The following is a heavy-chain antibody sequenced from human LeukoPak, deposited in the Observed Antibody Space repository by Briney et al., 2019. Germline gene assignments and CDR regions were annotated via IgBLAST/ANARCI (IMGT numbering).Heavy chain of an antibody. J-gene: IGHJ4*02. CDR2: IYPGDSDT. CDR1: GYSFTNYW. Sequence: GESLKISCKGSGYSFTNYWIGRVRQMPGKGLEWMGIIYPGDSDTRYSPSLQGQVTISADKSISTAYLQWSSLKAPDTAIYFCARLDCSGGNCYGLGYWGQGTLVTVSS. V-gene: IGHV5-51*01. D-gene: IGHD2-15*01. CDR3: ARLDCSGGNCYGLGY.